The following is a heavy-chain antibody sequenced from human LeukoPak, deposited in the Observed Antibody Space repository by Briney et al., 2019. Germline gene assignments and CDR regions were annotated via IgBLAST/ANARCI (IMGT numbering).Heavy chain of an antibody. D-gene: IGHD3-3*01. CDR3: ASYYDFWSGYFPYYHYYGMDV. CDR1: GGSISSSSYY. J-gene: IGHJ6*02. Sequence: AETLSLTCTVSGGSISSSSYYWGWIRQPPGKGLEWIGSIYYSGSTYYNPSLKSQVTISVDTSKNQFSLKLSSVTAADTAVYYCASYYDFWSGYFPYYHYYGMDVWGQGTTVTVSS. CDR2: IYYSGST. V-gene: IGHV4-39*01.